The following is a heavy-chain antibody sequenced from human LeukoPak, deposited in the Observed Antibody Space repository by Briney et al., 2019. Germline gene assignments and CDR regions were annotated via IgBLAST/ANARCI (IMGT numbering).Heavy chain of an antibody. CDR1: GFTFRSYG. V-gene: IGHV3-23*01. Sequence: GGSLRLSCAASGFTFRSYGMSWVRQAPGKGLEWVSAISGSGGSTYYANSVKGRFTISRDNAKKSLYLQMNSLRVEDTGVYYCASWGEGALDNWGQGTLVTVSS. CDR2: ISGSGGST. D-gene: IGHD1-26*01. J-gene: IGHJ4*02. CDR3: ASWGEGALDN.